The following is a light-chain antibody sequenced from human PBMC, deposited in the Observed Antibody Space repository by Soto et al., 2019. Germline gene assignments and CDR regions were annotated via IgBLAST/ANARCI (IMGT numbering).Light chain of an antibody. V-gene: IGLV2-14*01. J-gene: IGLJ1*01. CDR3: SSYTSSSTL. CDR2: EVS. Sequence: QSVLTQPASVSGSPGQSITISCTGTSSDVGSYNYVSWYQQHPGKAPKLMIYEVSDRPSGISSRFSGSKSGNTASLTISGLQTEYEADYYCSSYTSSSTLFGTRTKVTVL. CDR1: SSDVGSYNY.